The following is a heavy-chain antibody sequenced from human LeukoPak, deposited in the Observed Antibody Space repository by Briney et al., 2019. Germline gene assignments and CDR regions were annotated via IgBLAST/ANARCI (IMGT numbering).Heavy chain of an antibody. CDR2: ISDYNGNT. CDR1: GYTFTIYG. Sequence: ASVTVSFKSSGYTFTIYGISWVRQAPGQGLEWMGWISDYNGNTNYAQKLQGRVTMTTDTSTSTAYMELRSLRSDDTAVYYCARGGVSSGWYGSYFDYWGQGTLVTVSS. CDR3: ARGGVSSGWYGSYFDY. V-gene: IGHV1-18*01. D-gene: IGHD6-19*01. J-gene: IGHJ4*02.